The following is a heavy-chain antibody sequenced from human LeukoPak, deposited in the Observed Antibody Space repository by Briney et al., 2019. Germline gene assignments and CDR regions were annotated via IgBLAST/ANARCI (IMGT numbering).Heavy chain of an antibody. CDR3: ARAHESLLWFGNDAFDI. J-gene: IGHJ3*02. Sequence: SETLSLTCTVSGGSISSGSYYWRWIRQPPGKGLEWIGYIYYSGSTNYNPSLKSRVTISVDTSKNQFSLKLSSVTAADTAVHYCARAHESLLWFGNDAFDIWGQGTMVTVSS. CDR1: GGSISSGSYY. CDR2: IYYSGST. D-gene: IGHD3-10*01. V-gene: IGHV4-61*01.